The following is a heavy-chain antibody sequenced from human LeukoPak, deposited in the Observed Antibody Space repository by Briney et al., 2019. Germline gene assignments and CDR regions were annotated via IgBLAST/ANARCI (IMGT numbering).Heavy chain of an antibody. Sequence: GGSLRLSCAASGFTFSSYGTHWVRQAPGKGLEWVAFIRYDGSNKYYADSVKGRFTISRDTSKNTLYLQMNSLRAEDTAVYYCAKRGSSWYYFDYWGQGTLVTVSS. D-gene: IGHD6-13*01. CDR2: IRYDGSNK. CDR3: AKRGSSWYYFDY. J-gene: IGHJ4*02. V-gene: IGHV3-30*02. CDR1: GFTFSSYG.